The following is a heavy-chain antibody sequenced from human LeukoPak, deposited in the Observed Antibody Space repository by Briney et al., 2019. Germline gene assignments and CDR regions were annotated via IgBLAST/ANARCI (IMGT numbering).Heavy chain of an antibody. CDR2: IRYDGSNK. D-gene: IGHD3-10*01. J-gene: IGHJ4*02. Sequence: GGSLRLSCAASGFTFSSYAMSWVRQAPGKGLEWVAFIRYDGSNKYYADSVKGRFTIPRDNSKNTLYLQMNSLRAEDTAVYYCAKEDYYGSGTIDYWGQGTLVTVSS. CDR1: GFTFSSYA. V-gene: IGHV3-30*02. CDR3: AKEDYYGSGTIDY.